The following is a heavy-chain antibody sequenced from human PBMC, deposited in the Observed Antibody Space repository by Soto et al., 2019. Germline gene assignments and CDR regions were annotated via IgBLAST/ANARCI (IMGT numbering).Heavy chain of an antibody. CDR1: GYTFTDYD. CDR3: ASWAGYSK. CDR2: VNPTSGNT. V-gene: IGHV1-8*01. J-gene: IGHJ4*02. D-gene: IGHD3-9*01. Sequence: QVQLVQSGAEVKKPGASVKVSCKVSGYTFTDYDINWVRQASGQGLEWMGWVNPTSGNTGYAQKFQGGVTMTWNTSISTAYVELSSLRSEDTAVYYCASWAGYSKWGQGTLVTVST.